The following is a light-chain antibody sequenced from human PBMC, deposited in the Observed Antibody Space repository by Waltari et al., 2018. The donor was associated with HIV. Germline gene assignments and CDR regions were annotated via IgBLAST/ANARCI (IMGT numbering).Light chain of an antibody. J-gene: IGLJ2*01. V-gene: IGLV2-23*02. CDR1: SSDVGSYNL. CDR3: CSYAGSSTVV. Sequence: QSALTQPASVSGSPGQSITIPCTGTSSDVGSYNLVSWYQQYPGKAPKLMIYEVSKRPSGVSNRFSGSKSGNTASLTISGLQAEDEADYYCCSYAGSSTVVFGGGTKLTVL. CDR2: EVS.